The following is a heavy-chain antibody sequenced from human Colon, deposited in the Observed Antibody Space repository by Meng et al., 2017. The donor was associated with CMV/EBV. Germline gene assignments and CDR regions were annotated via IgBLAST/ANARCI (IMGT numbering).Heavy chain of an antibody. V-gene: IGHV3-53*01. CDR3: AKDWTQDGLFTFDF. J-gene: IGHJ4*02. D-gene: IGHD3/OR15-3a*01. CDR1: GFTISSNY. Sequence: GESLKISCAASGFTISSNYMSWIRQAPGKGLEWVSALYSGGDTYYADSVKGRFTISRDNSRDTVYLQMTDLRADDTATYFCAKDWTQDGLFTFDFWGRGTVVTVSS. CDR2: LYSGGDT.